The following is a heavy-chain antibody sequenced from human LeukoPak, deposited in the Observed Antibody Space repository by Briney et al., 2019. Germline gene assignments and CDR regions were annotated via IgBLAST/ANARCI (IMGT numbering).Heavy chain of an antibody. CDR1: GFTFSVYT. J-gene: IGHJ4*02. Sequence: GGSLRLSCAASGFTFSVYTIHWVRQTPGKGLEWVSSISSRSTDIYYADSVKGRFTISRDNAKNSLYLQMNSLRAEDTAVYFCARDPYSSPGFDYWGQGTLVSVS. V-gene: IGHV3-21*06. CDR2: ISSRSTDI. D-gene: IGHD6-13*01. CDR3: ARDPYSSPGFDY.